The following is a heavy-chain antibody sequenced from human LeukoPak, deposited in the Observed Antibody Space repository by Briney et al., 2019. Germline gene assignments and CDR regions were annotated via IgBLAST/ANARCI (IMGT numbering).Heavy chain of an antibody. CDR2: ISGSGGST. CDR3: AKDPIAPYCSSTSCYVEYGMDV. J-gene: IGHJ6*02. D-gene: IGHD2-2*01. Sequence: GGSLRLSCAASGFTFSSYAMNWVRQAPGKGLEWVSAISGSGGSTYYADSVKGRFTISRDNSKNTLYLQMNSLRAEDTAVYYCAKDPIAPYCSSTSCYVEYGMDVWGQGTTVTVSS. V-gene: IGHV3-23*01. CDR1: GFTFSSYA.